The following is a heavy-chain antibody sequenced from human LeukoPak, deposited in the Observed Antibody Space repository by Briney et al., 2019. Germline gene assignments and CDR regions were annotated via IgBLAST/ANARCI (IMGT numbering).Heavy chain of an antibody. Sequence: GGSLRLSCAASGFTFSRYWMSWVRQAPGKGLEWVGNIKEDGSEKNYADSVNGRFTTSRDNAKNSLYLQMNSLRVEDTAVYYCARDPPGNYFDGTGHYSWGQGTLVTVSS. CDR1: GFTFSRYW. D-gene: IGHD3-22*01. V-gene: IGHV3-7*01. J-gene: IGHJ5*02. CDR3: ARDPPGNYFDGTGHYS. CDR2: IKEDGSEK.